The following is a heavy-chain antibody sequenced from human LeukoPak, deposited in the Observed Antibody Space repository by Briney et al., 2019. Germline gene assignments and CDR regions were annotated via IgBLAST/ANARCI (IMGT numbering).Heavy chain of an antibody. V-gene: IGHV3-48*04. Sequence: QPGGSLRLSCAASGFTFSSYSMNWVRQAPGKGLKCVSYISSSSTIYYADSVKGRFTISRDNARNSLYLQMNSLRAEDTTVYYCARDPGVYGSGSYYHDYWGQGTLVTVSS. CDR1: GFTFSSYS. J-gene: IGHJ4*02. CDR3: ARDPGVYGSGSYYHDY. CDR2: ISSSSTI. D-gene: IGHD3-10*01.